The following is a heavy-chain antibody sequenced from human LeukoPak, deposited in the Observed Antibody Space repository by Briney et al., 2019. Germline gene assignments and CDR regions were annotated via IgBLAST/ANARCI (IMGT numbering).Heavy chain of an antibody. D-gene: IGHD3-10*01. J-gene: IGHJ4*02. CDR2: IYTSGST. Sequence: SETLSLTCTVSGGSIRTYYWSWIRQPPGKGLEWIGYIYTSGSTNYNPSLKSRVTMSLDTSENQFSLKLSSVTAADTAVYYCARGEFHRYHFDYWGQGTLVTVSS. CDR1: GGSIRTYY. V-gene: IGHV4-4*09. CDR3: ARGEFHRYHFDY.